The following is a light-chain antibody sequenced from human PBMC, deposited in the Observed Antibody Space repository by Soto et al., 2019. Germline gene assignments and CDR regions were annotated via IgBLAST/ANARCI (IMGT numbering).Light chain of an antibody. CDR2: DAA. CDR1: QGISID. J-gene: IGKJ4*02. Sequence: DIQMTQSPSSVSATLGDSFTIPCLSNQGISIDLAWYEQKPGKVPQLLIYDAATSQSGVPTRLSGSAVGTDFALTISGLQREDVGTYYCQRSYCTPLTFGGGTKIEIK. V-gene: IGKV1-27*01. CDR3: QRSYCTPLT.